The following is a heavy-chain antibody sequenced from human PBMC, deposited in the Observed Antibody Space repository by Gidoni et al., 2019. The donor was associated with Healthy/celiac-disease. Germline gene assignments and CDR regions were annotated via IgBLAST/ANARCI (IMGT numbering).Heavy chain of an antibody. V-gene: IGHV3-48*02. D-gene: IGHD2-15*01. CDR1: GFTFRSYS. J-gene: IGHJ6*03. CDR2: ISSSSSTI. Sequence: EVQLVESGGGLVQPGGSLRLSCAASGFTFRSYSMNWVRQAPGKGLEWVSYISSSSSTIYYADSVKGRFTISRDNAKNSLYLQMNSLRDEDTAVYYCARVSYCSGGSCYNYYYYYMDVWGKGTTVTVSS. CDR3: ARVSYCSGGSCYNYYYYYMDV.